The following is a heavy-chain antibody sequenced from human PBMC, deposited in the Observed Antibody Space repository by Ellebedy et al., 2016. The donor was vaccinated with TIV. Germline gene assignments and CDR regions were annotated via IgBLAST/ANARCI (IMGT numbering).Heavy chain of an antibody. CDR2: INSDGSIT. Sequence: GGSLRLSXAASGFTFSSYWIHWVRQAPGKGLVWLSPINSDGSITLYADSVKGRVTISRDISENTLYLQMNGLRAKDTAVYYCAREYYDILAGSYFGAFDIWGQGTMVTVPS. J-gene: IGHJ3*02. CDR3: AREYYDILAGSYFGAFDI. CDR1: GFTFSSYW. D-gene: IGHD3-9*01. V-gene: IGHV3-74*01.